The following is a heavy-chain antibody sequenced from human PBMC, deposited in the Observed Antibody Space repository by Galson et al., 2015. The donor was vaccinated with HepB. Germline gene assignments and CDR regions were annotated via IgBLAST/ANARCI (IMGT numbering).Heavy chain of an antibody. J-gene: IGHJ3*02. CDR2: ISNTGST. Sequence: LSLTCTVSGASISGYYWGWIRQPPGKGLEWIGYISNTGSTNYNPSLRSRVTISVDTSMNQFSLKLSSVSATDTAVYYCARQSGNSGYYYYWPFDIWGQGTMVAVSS. CDR3: ARQSGNSGYYYYWPFDI. D-gene: IGHD3-22*01. CDR1: GASISGYY. V-gene: IGHV4-59*08.